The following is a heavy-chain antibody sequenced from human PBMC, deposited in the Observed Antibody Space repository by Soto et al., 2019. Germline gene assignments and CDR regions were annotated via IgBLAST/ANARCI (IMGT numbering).Heavy chain of an antibody. CDR3: AREKYSSSWYLPDYYYYYGMDV. J-gene: IGHJ6*02. Sequence: GASVKVSCKASGYTFTSYAMNWVRQAPGQGLEWMGWINTNTGNPTYAQGFTGRFVFSLDTSVSTAYLQICSLKAEDTAVYYSAREKYSSSWYLPDYYYYYGMDVWGQGTTVTVSS. CDR1: GYTFTSYA. CDR2: INTNTGNP. V-gene: IGHV7-4-1*01. D-gene: IGHD6-13*01.